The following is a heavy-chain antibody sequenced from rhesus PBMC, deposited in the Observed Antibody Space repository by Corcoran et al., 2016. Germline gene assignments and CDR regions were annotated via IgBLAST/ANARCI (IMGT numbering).Heavy chain of an antibody. CDR2: ISESGDTI. CDR1: GFTCSSYV. D-gene: IGHD3-3*01. CDR3: TRGSTGYSFDY. V-gene: IGHV3S26*01. Sequence: DVQLVESGGGLVKPGGSLRLSCVASGFTCSSYVMHWVRQAPGKGLGWVSVISESGDTIYYGDAVKGRCIISRDNAMDALALQMSSLRAEDTAVYCCTRGSTGYSFDYWGQGVLVTVSS. J-gene: IGHJ4*01.